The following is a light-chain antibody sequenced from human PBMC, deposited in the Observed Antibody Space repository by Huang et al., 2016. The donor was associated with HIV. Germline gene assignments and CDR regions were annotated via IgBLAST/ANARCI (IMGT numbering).Light chain of an antibody. CDR3: QQSYSVPLT. V-gene: IGKV1-39*01. Sequence: DIQMTQSPSSLSASVGDRVTITCRTSQIIATYLNWYQQKPGKAPKFLIYAATSLQSGDPSRFSGSGSGTEVTLTISGLQPEDSATYYCQQSYSVPLTFGGGTKVEIK. J-gene: IGKJ4*01. CDR1: QIIATY. CDR2: AAT.